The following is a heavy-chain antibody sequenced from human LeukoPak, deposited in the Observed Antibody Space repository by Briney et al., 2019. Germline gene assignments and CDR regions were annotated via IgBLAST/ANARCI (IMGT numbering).Heavy chain of an antibody. V-gene: IGHV4-59*01. D-gene: IGHD3-10*01. J-gene: IGHJ4*02. Sequence: SETLSLTCTVAGESISGFYWNWIRQPPGKGLEWIGYIYYSGSTNYNPSLKSRVTISVDTSKNQFSLKLSSVTAADTAVYYCARDRYGSGSSDYWGQGTLVTVSS. CDR1: GESISGFY. CDR3: ARDRYGSGSSDY. CDR2: IYYSGST.